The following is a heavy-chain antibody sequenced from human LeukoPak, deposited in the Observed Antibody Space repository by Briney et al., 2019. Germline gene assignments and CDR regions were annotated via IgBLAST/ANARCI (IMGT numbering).Heavy chain of an antibody. CDR1: GFTLSSYW. D-gene: IGHD3-22*01. Sequence: GGSLRLSCAASGFTLSSYWMSWVRQAPGKGLEWVANIKQDGSEANYVDSMRGRFTISRDNAKNSLYLQMNSLRAEDTAVYYCARVPDNAGYYDYWGQGTLVSVSS. CDR2: IKQDGSEA. J-gene: IGHJ4*02. CDR3: ARVPDNAGYYDY. V-gene: IGHV3-7*05.